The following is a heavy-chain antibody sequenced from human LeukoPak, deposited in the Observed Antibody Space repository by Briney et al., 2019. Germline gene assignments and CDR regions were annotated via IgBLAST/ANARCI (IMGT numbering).Heavy chain of an antibody. J-gene: IGHJ4*02. D-gene: IGHD4-17*01. Sequence: GGSLRLSCAASGFTFSSYSMNWVRQAPGKGLEWVSYISIIRCTIYYADSVRGRFTISRDNAKNSLYLQMNSLRAEDTAVYYCARGNYGDHADYWGQGTLVTVSS. CDR3: ARGNYGDHADY. CDR2: ISIIRCTI. V-gene: IGHV3-48*01. CDR1: GFTFSSYS.